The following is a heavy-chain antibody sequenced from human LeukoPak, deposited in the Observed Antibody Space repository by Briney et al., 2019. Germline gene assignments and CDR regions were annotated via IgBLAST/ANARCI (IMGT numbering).Heavy chain of an antibody. CDR3: ARGKTSYCRGGSCYNDAFDL. CDR1: GYTFTSYY. J-gene: IGHJ3*01. CDR2: INPNNGGT. V-gene: IGHV1-2*04. D-gene: IGHD2-15*01. Sequence: ASVKVSCKASGYTFTSYYMHWVRQAPGQGLEWMGWINPNNGGTKSAQSWVTMTRDTSISTVYLELSSLRSDDTAIYYCARGKTSYCRGGSCYNDAFDLWGQGTMVTVSS.